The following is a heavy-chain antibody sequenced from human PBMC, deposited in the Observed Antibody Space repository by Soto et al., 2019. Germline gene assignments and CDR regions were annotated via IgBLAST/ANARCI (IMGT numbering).Heavy chain of an antibody. CDR1: GGSFSGYY. CDR2: INHSGST. CDR3: ARALSGPRMTTVTAQVHGGYYYYYYMDV. Sequence: SETLSLTCAVYGGSFSGYYWSWIRQPPGKGLEWIGEINHSGSTNYNPSLKSRVTISVDTFKNQFSLKLSSVTAADTAVYYCARALSGPRMTTVTAQVHGGYYYYYYMDVWGKGTTVTVSS. D-gene: IGHD4-17*01. V-gene: IGHV4-34*01. J-gene: IGHJ6*03.